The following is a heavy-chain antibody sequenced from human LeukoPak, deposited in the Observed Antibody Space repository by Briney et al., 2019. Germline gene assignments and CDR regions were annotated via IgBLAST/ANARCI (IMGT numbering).Heavy chain of an antibody. V-gene: IGHV4-4*02. CDR1: GGSISSSNW. J-gene: IGHJ4*02. CDR2: IYHSGST. CDR3: ARGTGYCSGGSCYSGTAFDY. D-gene: IGHD2-15*01. Sequence: SGTLSLTCAVSGGSISSSNWWSWVRQPPGKGLEWIREIYHSGSTNYNPSLKSRVTISVDKSKNQFSLKLSSVTAADTAVYYCARGTGYCSGGSCYSGTAFDYWGQGTLVTVSS.